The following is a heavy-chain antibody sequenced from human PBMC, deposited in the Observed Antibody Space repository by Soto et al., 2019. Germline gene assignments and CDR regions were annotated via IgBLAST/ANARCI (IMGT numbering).Heavy chain of an antibody. J-gene: IGHJ4*02. D-gene: IGHD3-3*01. CDR1: GFMFNSYV. CDR2: ISYDGTKK. V-gene: IGHV3-30*04. Sequence: VQLVESGGGVVQPGRSLRLSCAASGFMFNSYVMHWVRRAPGKGLEWVGFISYDGTKKDYADSVKGRFIISRDNSEETLYLQMNSLRPEDSGVYYCARDNPPFYDFRSRLRSYVVAYFDSWGQGTVVTVSS. CDR3: ARDNPPFYDFRSRLRSYVVAYFDS.